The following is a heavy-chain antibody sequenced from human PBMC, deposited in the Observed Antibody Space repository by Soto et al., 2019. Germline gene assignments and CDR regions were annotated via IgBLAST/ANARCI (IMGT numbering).Heavy chain of an antibody. CDR1: GRIFSSFP. CDR3: XXXGSXDAYNYVLDQ. V-gene: IGHV1-69*06. J-gene: IGHJ1*01. Sequence: QVQVVQSGAEVKKPGSSVKISCKASGRIFSSFPTXXVXXVXGQGLEWMGGVISASGSVTYAPKFQGRVTMTAVNSAGIXYMEXTSXTXXXXXXYXXXXXGSXDAYNYVLDQWGPGTMVTVSS. CDR2: VISASGSV. D-gene: IGHD5-18*01.